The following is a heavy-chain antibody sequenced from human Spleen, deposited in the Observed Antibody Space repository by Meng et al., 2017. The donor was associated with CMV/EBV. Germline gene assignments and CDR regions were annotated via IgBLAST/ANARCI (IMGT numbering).Heavy chain of an antibody. V-gene: IGHV4-4*07. CDR2: IYSSGST. D-gene: IGHD2-21*02. CDR1: GGSIRGYS. CDR3: ARVGAYCGGDCYLDY. Sequence: QVQLHESGPGLVTPSETLSLTCTGSGGSIRGYSWCWIRQPAGKGLEWIGRIYSSGSTNYNPSLKSRVTVSVDTSKTQFSLGLSSVTAADTAVYYCARVGAYCGGDCYLDYWGQGTLVTVSS. J-gene: IGHJ4*02.